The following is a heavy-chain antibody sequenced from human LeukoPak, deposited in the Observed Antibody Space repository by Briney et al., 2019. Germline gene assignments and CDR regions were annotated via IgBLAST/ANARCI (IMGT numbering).Heavy chain of an antibody. V-gene: IGHV3-15*01. D-gene: IGHD2-21*01. CDR3: TPVMVEDRGF. Sequence: GGSLRLSCAASGFIFNKAWMNWVRQAPGKGPEWVGRIKSNNDGGTTDYASPVEGRFIISRDDSKNTIYLQMNRLIIDDTAIYYCTPVMVEDRGFWGQGTLVSVSS. J-gene: IGHJ4*02. CDR2: IKSNNDGGTT. CDR1: GFIFNKAW.